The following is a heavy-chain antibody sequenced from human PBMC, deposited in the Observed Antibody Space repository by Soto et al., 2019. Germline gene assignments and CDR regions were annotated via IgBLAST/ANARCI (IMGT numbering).Heavy chain of an antibody. CDR2: ISHASTT. Sequence: SETLSLTCTVSGYSNSSGSYRAWLRQPPAKGPEWIASISHASTTFYNPPLKRRNTIAGDTSNNQYSLKRPSLTAADTPVYYCAGVHVMGVAGKTFDYWGHGTLVTVAS. D-gene: IGHD6-19*01. CDR1: GYSNSSGSY. J-gene: IGHJ4*01. CDR3: AGVHVMGVAGKTFDY. V-gene: IGHV4-38-2*02.